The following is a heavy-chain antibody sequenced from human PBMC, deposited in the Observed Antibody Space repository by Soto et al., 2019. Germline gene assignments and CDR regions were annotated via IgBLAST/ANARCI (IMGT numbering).Heavy chain of an antibody. CDR2: IIPIFGTA. J-gene: IGHJ6*01. V-gene: IGHV1-69*06. Sequence: SVKGSFKASGGAFSSYAISLVRQAPGQGLEWMGGIIPIFGTANYAQKFQGRVTITADKSTSTAYMELSSLRSEDTAVYYCARGSIFGVEGGMDVWGQGTTVTVSS. CDR3: ARGSIFGVEGGMDV. D-gene: IGHD3-3*01. CDR1: GGAFSSYA.